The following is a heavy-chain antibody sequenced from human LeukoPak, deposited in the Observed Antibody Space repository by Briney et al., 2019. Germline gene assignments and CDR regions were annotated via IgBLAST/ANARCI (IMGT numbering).Heavy chain of an antibody. CDR1: GYTFTGYY. CDR2: INPNSGGT. D-gene: IGHD2-2*01. Sequence: ASVKVSCKASGYTFTGYYMHWVRQAPGQGLEWMGWINPNSGGTNYAQKFQGRVTMTRDSSISTAYMELSRLRSDDTAVYYCARELVPAFSYYGMDVWGQGTTVTVSS. CDR3: ARELVPAFSYYGMDV. J-gene: IGHJ6*02. V-gene: IGHV1-2*02.